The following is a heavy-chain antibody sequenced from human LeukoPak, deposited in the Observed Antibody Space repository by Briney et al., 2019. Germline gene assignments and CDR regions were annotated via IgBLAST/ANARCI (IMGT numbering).Heavy chain of an antibody. Sequence: ASVKVSCKASGYTFTNYALHWVRQAPGQSLEWMGWTNGATGNTRFSQDFQGRLTITIDTSASTGYVELSSLRSEDTAVYYCARSPGGNARTWLDYWGQGTLVTVSS. V-gene: IGHV1-3*02. CDR1: GYTFTNYA. D-gene: IGHD4-23*01. CDR2: TNGATGNT. CDR3: ARSPGGNARTWLDY. J-gene: IGHJ4*02.